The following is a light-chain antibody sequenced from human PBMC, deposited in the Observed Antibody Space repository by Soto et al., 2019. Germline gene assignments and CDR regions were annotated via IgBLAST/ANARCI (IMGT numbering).Light chain of an antibody. Sequence: QLVLTQPPSASGTPGQRVTISCSGSSSNIGSNYVYWYQQLPGTAPKLLIYSNNQRPSGVPDRFSGSKSGTSAPLAISGLRSADEADYYCAAWDDSLRGWVYGGETKLTLL. CDR2: SNN. CDR1: SSNIGSNY. J-gene: IGLJ3*02. V-gene: IGLV1-47*02. CDR3: AAWDDSLRGWV.